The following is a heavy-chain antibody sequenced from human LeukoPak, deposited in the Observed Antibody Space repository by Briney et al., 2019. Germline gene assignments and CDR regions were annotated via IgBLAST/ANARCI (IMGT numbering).Heavy chain of an antibody. J-gene: IGHJ4*02. CDR1: GFALSSYW. D-gene: IGHD3-22*01. V-gene: IGHV3-74*01. CDR2: INNDGSTE. Sequence: GGSLRLSCEASGFALSSYWMHWVRQAPGKGLVWVSRINNDGSTEHYADSVKGRFTISRDNAENTLYLQMNSLRAEDTAVYYCARGPETYYYDSSAYYWGQGTLVTVSS. CDR3: ARGPETYYYDSSAYY.